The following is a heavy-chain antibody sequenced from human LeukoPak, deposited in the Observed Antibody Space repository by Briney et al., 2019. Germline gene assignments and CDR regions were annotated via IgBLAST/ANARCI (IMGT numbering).Heavy chain of an antibody. CDR1: GYTFTSYD. CDR2: MNPNSGNT. CDR3: ARIAAAGNRRLNY. V-gene: IGHV1-8*01. D-gene: IGHD6-13*01. J-gene: IGHJ4*02. Sequence: RASVKVSCRASGYTFTSYDINWVRQATRQGLEWMGWMNPNSGNTGYAQKFQGRITMTRNTSISTAYMELSSLTSEDTAVYYCARIAAAGNRRLNYWGQGTLVTVSS.